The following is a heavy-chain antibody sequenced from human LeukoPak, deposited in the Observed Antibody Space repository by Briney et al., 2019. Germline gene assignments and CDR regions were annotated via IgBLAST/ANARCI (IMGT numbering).Heavy chain of an antibody. Sequence: SVKVSCKASGGTFSSYAISWVRQAPGQGLEWMGGIIPIFGTANYAQKFQGRVTITADESTSTAYVELSSLRSEDTAVYYCARERAGVAGPAFDYWGQGTLVTVSS. CDR1: GGTFSSYA. CDR2: IIPIFGTA. V-gene: IGHV1-69*13. CDR3: ARERAGVAGPAFDY. J-gene: IGHJ4*02. D-gene: IGHD6-19*01.